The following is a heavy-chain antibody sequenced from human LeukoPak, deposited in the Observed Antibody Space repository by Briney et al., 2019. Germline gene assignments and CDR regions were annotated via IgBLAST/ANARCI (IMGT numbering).Heavy chain of an antibody. Sequence: AGSLKVSCTASGFTFTDYFIHWVRQAPGQGLEWMGWINFNSGGTNYAQKLHGRVTITRDTTINTAYMEMSRLRSDDAAGYYSAMSPRTGSTTPDWFDPWGQGTLVTVSS. CDR1: GFTFTDYF. D-gene: IGHD1-14*01. CDR3: AMSPRTGSTTPDWFDP. V-gene: IGHV1-2*02. J-gene: IGHJ5*02. CDR2: INFNSGGT.